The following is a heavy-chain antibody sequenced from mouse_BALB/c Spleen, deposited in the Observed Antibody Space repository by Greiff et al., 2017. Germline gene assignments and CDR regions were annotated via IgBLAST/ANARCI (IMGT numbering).Heavy chain of an antibody. CDR1: GFTFSDYY. CDR3: ARPLYGFAY. D-gene: IGHD2-10*02. CDR2: ISSGGSYT. Sequence: EVKLVESGGGLVKPGGSLKLSCAASGFTFSDYYMYWVRQTPDKRLEWVATISSGGSYTYYPDSVKGRFTISRDNAKNTLYLQMSSLKSEDTAMYYCARPLYGFAYWGQGTLVTVSA. V-gene: IGHV5-6*03. J-gene: IGHJ3*01.